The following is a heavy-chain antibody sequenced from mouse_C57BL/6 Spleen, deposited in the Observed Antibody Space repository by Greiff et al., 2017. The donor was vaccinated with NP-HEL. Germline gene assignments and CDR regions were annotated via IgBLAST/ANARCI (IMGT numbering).Heavy chain of an antibody. J-gene: IGHJ4*01. D-gene: IGHD1-1*01. V-gene: IGHV1-19*01. Sequence: DVKLQESGPVLVKPGASVKMSCKASGYTFTDYYMNWVKQSHGKSLEWIGVINPYNGGTSYNQKFKGKATLTVDKSSSTAYMELNSLTSEDSAVYYCAKVARGSSTYYAMDYWGQGTSVTVSS. CDR1: GYTFTDYY. CDR2: INPYNGGT. CDR3: AKVARGSSTYYAMDY.